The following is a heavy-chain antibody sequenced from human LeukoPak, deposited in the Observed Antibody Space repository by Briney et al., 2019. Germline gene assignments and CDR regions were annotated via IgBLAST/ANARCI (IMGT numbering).Heavy chain of an antibody. V-gene: IGHV4-59*08. D-gene: IGHD3-22*01. CDR3: ATRSSGYYKGDAFDI. CDR1: GGSNSSYY. J-gene: IGHJ3*02. CDR2: IYYSGST. Sequence: SETLSLTCTVSGGSNSSYYWSWIRQPPGKGLEWIGYIYYSGSTNYNPSLKSRVTISVDTSKNQFSLKLSSVTAADTAVYYCATRSSGYYKGDAFDIWGQGTMVTVSS.